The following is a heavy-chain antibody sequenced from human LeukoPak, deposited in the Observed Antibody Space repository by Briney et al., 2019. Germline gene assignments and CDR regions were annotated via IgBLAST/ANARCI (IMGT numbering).Heavy chain of an antibody. D-gene: IGHD3-10*01. J-gene: IGHJ6*03. CDR1: GYTSTGYY. Sequence: GASVKVSCKASGYTSTGYYMHWVRQAPGQGLEWMGWINPNSGGTNYAQKFQGRVTMTRDTSISTAYMELSRLRSDDTAVYYCARELWFGDADYYYMDVWGKGTTVTVSS. CDR3: ARELWFGDADYYYMDV. V-gene: IGHV1-2*02. CDR2: INPNSGGT.